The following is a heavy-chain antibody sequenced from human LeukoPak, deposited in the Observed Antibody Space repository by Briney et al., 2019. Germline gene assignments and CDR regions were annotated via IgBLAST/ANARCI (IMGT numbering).Heavy chain of an antibody. CDR2: IYYCGST. CDR3: ARYGKIYGDYDNYFDY. CDR1: GGSLSSYY. V-gene: IGHV4-59*13. Sequence: SETLSLTCTVSGGSLSSYYWSWIRQPPAKGLEWIGYIYYCGSTNYNPSLKSRVTISVDTSKNQFSLKLSSVTAADTAVYYCARYGKIYGDYDNYFDYWGQGTLVTVSS. D-gene: IGHD4-17*01. J-gene: IGHJ4*02.